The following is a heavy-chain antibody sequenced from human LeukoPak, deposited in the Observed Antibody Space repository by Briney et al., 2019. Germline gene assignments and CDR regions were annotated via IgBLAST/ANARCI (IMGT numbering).Heavy chain of an antibody. CDR1: GGSFSGYH. CDR3: ARGRGDSSGYYYFDY. J-gene: IGHJ4*02. Sequence: SETLSLTCAVYGGSFSGYHWSWIRQPPGKGLEWIGEINHSGSTNYNPSLKSRVTISVDTSKNHFSLKLSSVTAADTAVYYCARGRGDSSGYYYFDYWGQGTLVTVSS. D-gene: IGHD3-22*01. CDR2: INHSGST. V-gene: IGHV4-34*01.